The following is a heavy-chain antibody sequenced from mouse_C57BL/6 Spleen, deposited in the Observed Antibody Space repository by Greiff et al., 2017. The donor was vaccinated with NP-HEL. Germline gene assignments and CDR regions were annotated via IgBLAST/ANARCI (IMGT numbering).Heavy chain of an antibody. CDR1: GYTFTSYW. Sequence: QVQLQQPGTELVKPGASVKLSCKASGYTFTSYWMPWVKQRPGQGLEWIGNINPSNGGTNYNEKFKSKATLTVDKSSSTAYMQLSSLTSEDSAVYYCARERGNYDAMDYWGQGTSVTVSS. D-gene: IGHD2-1*01. J-gene: IGHJ4*01. CDR3: ARERGNYDAMDY. CDR2: INPSNGGT. V-gene: IGHV1-53*01.